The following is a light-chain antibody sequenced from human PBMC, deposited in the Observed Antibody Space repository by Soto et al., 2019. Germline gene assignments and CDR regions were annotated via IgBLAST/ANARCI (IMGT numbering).Light chain of an antibody. CDR3: QQSYSTPPGT. J-gene: IGKJ1*01. CDR1: QSIVSY. Sequence: DIQMTQSPSSLSASVGDRVTIACRASQSIVSYLSWYQQKPGKAPNLLIYAASSLQSGVPSRFSGSGSGTDFTLTISSLQPEALATYYCQQSYSTPPGTFGQGTKVEIK. V-gene: IGKV1-39*01. CDR2: AAS.